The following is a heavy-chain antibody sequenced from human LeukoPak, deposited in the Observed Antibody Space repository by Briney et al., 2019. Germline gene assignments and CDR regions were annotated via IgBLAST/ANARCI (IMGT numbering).Heavy chain of an antibody. Sequence: SETLSLTCAVYGGSFSGYYWSWIRQPPGKWLEWIGEINHSGSTNYNPSLKSRVTISVDTSKNQFSLNLSSVTAADTAVYYCARGPYFYYMDVWGKGTTVTISS. CDR3: ARGPYFYYMDV. CDR2: INHSGST. V-gene: IGHV4-34*01. J-gene: IGHJ6*03. CDR1: GGSFSGYY.